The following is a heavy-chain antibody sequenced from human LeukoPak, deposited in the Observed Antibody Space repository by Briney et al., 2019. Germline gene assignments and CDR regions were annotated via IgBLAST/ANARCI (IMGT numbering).Heavy chain of an antibody. J-gene: IGHJ6*02. D-gene: IGHD4-17*01. V-gene: IGHV3-23*01. CDR2: ISGSGGST. Sequence: GGSLRLSCAASGFTFSRYAMSWVRQAPGKGLEWVSAISGSGGSTYYADSVKGRFTISRDNSKNTLYLQMNSLRAEDTAVYYCAKDLRPYGDYVPRCYYYGMDVWGQGTTVTVSS. CDR1: GFTFSRYA. CDR3: AKDLRPYGDYVPRCYYYGMDV.